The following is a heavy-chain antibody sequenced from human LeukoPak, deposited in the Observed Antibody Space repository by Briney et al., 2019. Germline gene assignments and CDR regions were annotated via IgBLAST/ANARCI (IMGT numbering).Heavy chain of an antibody. CDR3: GSSSSTGVY. V-gene: IGHV3-21*01. CDR2: ICSRSTDI. D-gene: IGHD6-6*01. CDR1: GLTFSSYS. J-gene: IGHJ4*02. Sequence: GGSLRLPCAASGLTFSSYSMNWVRQAPGKGLEWVSSICSRSTDIYYADSVKGRFTISRDNAKNTLYLQMNSLRAEDTAVYYCGSSSSTGVYWGQGTLVTVSS.